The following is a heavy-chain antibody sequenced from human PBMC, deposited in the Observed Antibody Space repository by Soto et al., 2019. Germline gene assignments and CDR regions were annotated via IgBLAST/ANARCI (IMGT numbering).Heavy chain of an antibody. J-gene: IGHJ4*02. D-gene: IGHD3-9*01. CDR1: GFTFSSYG. CDR3: AREVGLALFDY. CDR2: IWYDGSNK. V-gene: IGHV3-33*01. Sequence: QVQLVESGGGVVQPGRSLRLSCAASGFTFSSYGMHWVRQAPCKGLEWVAVIWYDGSNKYYADSVKGRFTISRDNSKNTLYLQMNSLRAEDTAVYYYAREVGLALFDYWGQGTLVTVSS.